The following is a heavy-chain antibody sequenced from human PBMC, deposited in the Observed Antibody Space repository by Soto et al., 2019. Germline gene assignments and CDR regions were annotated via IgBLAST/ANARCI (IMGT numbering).Heavy chain of an antibody. CDR3: ARVLKLARGGYSGYDYYYYYGMDV. D-gene: IGHD5-12*01. CDR2: ISSSSSTI. V-gene: IGHV3-48*02. Sequence: EVQLVESGGGLVQPGGSLRLSCAASGFTFSSYSMNWVRQAPGKGLEWVSYISSSSSTIYYADSVKGRFTISRDNAKNLLYLQMNSLRDEDTAVYYCARVLKLARGGYSGYDYYYYYGMDVWGQGTTVTVSS. CDR1: GFTFSSYS. J-gene: IGHJ6*02.